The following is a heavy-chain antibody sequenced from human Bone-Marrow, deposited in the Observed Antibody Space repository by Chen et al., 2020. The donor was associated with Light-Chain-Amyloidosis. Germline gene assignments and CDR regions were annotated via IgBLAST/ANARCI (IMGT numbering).Heavy chain of an antibody. V-gene: IGHV1-2*02. CDR1: GYTFTGYY. Sequence: QVQLVQSGAEVKKPGASVKVSCKASGYTFTGYYMHWVRQAPGQGLEGMGWINPNRGGKNYAQKFAGRVTMTRDTANSTAYMGRSRLRADDPAVYYWGHTMVAGGGAFDIWGQGTMVTVSS. D-gene: IGHD3-10*01. CDR3: GHTMVAGGGAFDI. CDR2: INPNRGGK. J-gene: IGHJ3*02.